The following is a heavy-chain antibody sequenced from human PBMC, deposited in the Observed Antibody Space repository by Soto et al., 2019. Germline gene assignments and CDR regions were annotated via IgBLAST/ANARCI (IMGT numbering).Heavy chain of an antibody. CDR2: TNEDGRRI. D-gene: IGHD7-27*01. CDR1: GFTFRNYW. Sequence: EVQLVESGGGLVQPGGSLRLSCAASGFTFRNYWMHWVRQVPGRGLVWVSRTNEDGRRIDDADSVRGRFTISRHNARNTLYLQMNSLRAEDTAVYYCGKDLTGEFDYWGQGTLVTVSS. V-gene: IGHV3-74*01. J-gene: IGHJ4*02. CDR3: GKDLTGEFDY.